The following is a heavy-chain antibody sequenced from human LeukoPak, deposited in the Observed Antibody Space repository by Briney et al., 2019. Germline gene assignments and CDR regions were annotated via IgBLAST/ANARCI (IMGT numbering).Heavy chain of an antibody. Sequence: PSETLSLTCTVSGGSISSYYWSWIRQPPGKGLEWIGYIYYSGSTNYNPSLKSQVTISVDTSKNQFSLKLSSVTAADTAVYYCARAHPPDSGYNRRYYYYGMDVWGQGTTVTVSS. J-gene: IGHJ6*02. CDR2: IYYSGST. V-gene: IGHV4-59*01. CDR3: ARAHPPDSGYNRRYYYYGMDV. CDR1: GGSISSYY. D-gene: IGHD5-12*01.